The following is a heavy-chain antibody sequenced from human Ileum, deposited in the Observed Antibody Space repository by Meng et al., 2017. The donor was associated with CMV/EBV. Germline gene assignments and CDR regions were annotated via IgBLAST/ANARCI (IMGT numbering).Heavy chain of an antibody. CDR2: IGTGQTSV. V-gene: IGHV3-48*03. J-gene: IGHJ4*02. Sequence: GGSLRLSCEVSGFTFGSYEMNWVRQAPGKGLEWVAYIGTGQTSVHYADSVQGRFTISRDNVKNVLYLQMNSLSTEDTAVYYCARGSAVLVWYGESQSRAGGHWGQGTLVTVSS. CDR1: GFTFGSYE. CDR3: ARGSAVLVWYGESQSRAGGH. D-gene: IGHD6-13*01.